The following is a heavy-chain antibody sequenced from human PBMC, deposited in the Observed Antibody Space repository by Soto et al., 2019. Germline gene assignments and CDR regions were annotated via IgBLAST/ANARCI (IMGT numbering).Heavy chain of an antibody. CDR1: GFTFSSYA. CDR2: ISGSGGST. CDR3: AKDHPYYDSSGYYYYFDY. V-gene: IGHV3-23*01. D-gene: IGHD3-22*01. Sequence: LRLSCAASGFTFSSYAMSWVRQAPGKGLEWVSAISGSGGSTYYADSVKGRFTISRDNSKNTLYLQMNSLRAEDTAVYYCAKDHPYYDSSGYYYYFDYWGQGTLVTVSS. J-gene: IGHJ4*02.